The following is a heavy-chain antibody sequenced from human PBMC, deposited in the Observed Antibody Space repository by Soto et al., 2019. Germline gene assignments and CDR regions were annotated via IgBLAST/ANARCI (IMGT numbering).Heavy chain of an antibody. J-gene: IGHJ4*02. CDR2: ISYDGSNK. CDR3: ARDCYYDSSGYYPDDY. Sequence: QVQLVESGGGVVQPGRSLRLSCAASGFTFNSYAMHWVRQAPGKGLEWVAVISYDGSNKYYADSVKGRFTISRDNSKNTLYLQMNSLRAEDTAVYYCARDCYYDSSGYYPDDYWGQGTLVTVSS. CDR1: GFTFNSYA. D-gene: IGHD3-22*01. V-gene: IGHV3-30-3*01.